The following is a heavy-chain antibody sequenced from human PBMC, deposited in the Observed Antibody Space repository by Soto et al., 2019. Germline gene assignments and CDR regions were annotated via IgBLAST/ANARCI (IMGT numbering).Heavy chain of an antibody. J-gene: IGHJ4*02. V-gene: IGHV2-5*02. CDR1: GFSLTTTRMG. CDR2: IYWDDDK. CDR3: AHAGDFDLLSFDR. Sequence: QITLKESGPPLVRPAQTLTLTCAFSGFSLTTTRMGVAWIRQPPGKALAWLALIYWDDDKRYSPSLKNRLTVSKETSTKRVVLTITNISPDDTGTYFCAHAGDFDLLSFDRWGPGTLVTVSS. D-gene: IGHD2-15*01.